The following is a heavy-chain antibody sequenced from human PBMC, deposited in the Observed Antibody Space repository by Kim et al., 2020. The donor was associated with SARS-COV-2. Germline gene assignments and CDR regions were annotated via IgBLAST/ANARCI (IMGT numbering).Heavy chain of an antibody. Sequence: PSPTGRVTISVDTSKNQFSLQLGSVTAADTAVYYCARGDGSGSYYDYYFDYWGQGTLVTVSS. J-gene: IGHJ4*02. D-gene: IGHD3-10*01. CDR3: ARGDGSGSYYDYYFDY. V-gene: IGHV4-59*09.